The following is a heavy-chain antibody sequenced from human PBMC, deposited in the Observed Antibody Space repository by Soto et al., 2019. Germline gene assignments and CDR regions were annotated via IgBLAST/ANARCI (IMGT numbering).Heavy chain of an antibody. D-gene: IGHD3-10*01. CDR3: AREDGYGSGSYYKV. V-gene: IGHV4-59*12. J-gene: IGHJ4*02. CDR1: GGSISSYY. CDR2: IYYSGST. Sequence: KPSETLSLTCTVSGGSISSYYWSWIRQPPGKGLEWIGYIYYSGSTYYNPSLKSRVTISVDTSKNQFSLKLSSVTAADTAVYYCAREDGYGSGSYYKVWGQGTLVTVSS.